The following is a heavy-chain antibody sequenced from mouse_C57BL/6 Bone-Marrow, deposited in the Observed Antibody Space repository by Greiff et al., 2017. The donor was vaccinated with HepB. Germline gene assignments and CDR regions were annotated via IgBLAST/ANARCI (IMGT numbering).Heavy chain of an antibody. Sequence: VKLMESGAELVRPGTSVKMSCKASGYTFTNYWIGWAKQRPGHGLEWIGDIYPGGGYTNYNEKFKGKATLTADKSSSTAYMQFSSLTSEDSAIYYCARGVYFDVWGTGTTVTVSS. J-gene: IGHJ1*03. V-gene: IGHV1-63*01. CDR3: ARGVYFDV. CDR2: IYPGGGYT. CDR1: GYTFTNYW.